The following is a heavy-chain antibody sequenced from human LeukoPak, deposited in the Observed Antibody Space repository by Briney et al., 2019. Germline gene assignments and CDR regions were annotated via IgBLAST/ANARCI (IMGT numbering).Heavy chain of an antibody. CDR3: AKGGYSSGWRNYFDY. CDR1: GFTFSSYG. D-gene: IGHD6-19*01. CDR2: ISATGGST. J-gene: IGHJ4*02. Sequence: EGSLRLSCAASGFTFSSYGITWVRQAPGKGLEWVSTISATGGSTYYADSVKGRFTISRDNSKDTLYLQMNSLRAEDTAVYYCAKGGYSSGWRNYFDYWGQGTLVTVSS. V-gene: IGHV3-23*01.